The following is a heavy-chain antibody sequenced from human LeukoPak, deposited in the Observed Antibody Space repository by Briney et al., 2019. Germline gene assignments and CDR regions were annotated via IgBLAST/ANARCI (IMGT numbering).Heavy chain of an antibody. CDR3: ARVPYYYDSSGYRGGYYFDY. CDR2: ISGSSGDT. J-gene: IGHJ4*02. CDR1: GFXFGDSY. V-gene: IGHV3-11*06. D-gene: IGHD3-22*01. Sequence: GGSLRLSCAASGFXFGDSYINWIRQAPGKGPEWVSYISGSSGDTNYIDSVRGRFTISRDNAKNSLYLQMDSLRAEDTAVYYCARVPYYYDSSGYRGGYYFDYWGQGTLVTVSS.